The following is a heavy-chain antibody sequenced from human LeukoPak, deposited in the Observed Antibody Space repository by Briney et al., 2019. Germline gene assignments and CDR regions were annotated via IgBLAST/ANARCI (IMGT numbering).Heavy chain of an antibody. CDR1: GLTFSSYA. CDR2: ISGSGGST. J-gene: IGHJ5*02. Sequence: GGSLRLSCAASGLTFSSYAMSWVRQAPGKGLEWVSAISGSGGSTYYADSVKGRFTISRDNSKNTLYLQMNSLRAEDTAVYYCAKDLKNRRSMITFGGVIVNPWGQGTLVTVSS. D-gene: IGHD3-16*02. V-gene: IGHV3-23*01. CDR3: AKDLKNRRSMITFGGVIVNP.